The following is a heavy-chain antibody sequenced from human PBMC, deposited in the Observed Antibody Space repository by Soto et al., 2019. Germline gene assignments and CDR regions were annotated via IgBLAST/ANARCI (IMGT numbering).Heavy chain of an antibody. CDR3: ATDGNNGNKWFDP. V-gene: IGHV1-24*01. CDR1: GHTLAELS. CDR2: FDPGNGQK. Sequence: QVRLVQSGAEVKKPGASVKVSCKVYGHTLAELSMNWVRQAPGKGLEWMGGFDPGNGQKFYAQKFQGRVIMTGDTYTETAYMELSSIRSEDTAVYYCATDGNNGNKWFDPWGQGTQVTVSS. D-gene: IGHD1-20*01. J-gene: IGHJ5*02.